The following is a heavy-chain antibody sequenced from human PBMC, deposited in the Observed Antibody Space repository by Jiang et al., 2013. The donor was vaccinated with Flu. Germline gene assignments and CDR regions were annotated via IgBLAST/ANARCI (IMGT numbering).Heavy chain of an antibody. CDR3: ARVKAAAGTFDY. D-gene: IGHD6-13*01. Sequence: GSGLVKPSETLSLTCTVSGGSISSSSYYWGWIRQPPGKGLEWIGSIYYSGITYYNPSLKSRVTISVDTSKNQFSLKLSSVTAADTAVYYCARVKAAAGTFDYWGQGTLVTVSS. V-gene: IGHV4-39*07. CDR1: GGSISSSSYY. CDR2: IYYSGIT. J-gene: IGHJ4*02.